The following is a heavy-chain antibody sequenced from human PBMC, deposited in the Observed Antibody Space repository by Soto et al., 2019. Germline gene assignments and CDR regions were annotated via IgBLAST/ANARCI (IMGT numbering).Heavy chain of an antibody. CDR3: AKDMVRGPTPDAFDI. CDR2: IKQDGSEK. V-gene: IGHV3-7*03. J-gene: IGHJ3*02. Sequence: PGGSLRLSCAASGFSFSSYAMTWVRQAPGKGLEWVANIKQDGSEKYYVDSVKGRFTISRDNAKNSLYLQMNSLRAEDTALYYCAKDMVRGPTPDAFDIWGQGTMVTVSS. D-gene: IGHD3-10*01. CDR1: GFSFSSYA.